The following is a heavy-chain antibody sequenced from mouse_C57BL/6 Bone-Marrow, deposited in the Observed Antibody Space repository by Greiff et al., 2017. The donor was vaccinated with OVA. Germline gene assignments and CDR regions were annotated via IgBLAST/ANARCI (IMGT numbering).Heavy chain of an antibody. D-gene: IGHD1-1*01. CDR3: ITTPYY. CDR2: IRHKANNHAT. V-gene: IGHV6-6*01. J-gene: IGHJ2*01. CDR1: GFTFSDAW. Sequence: EVMLVESGGGLVQPGGSMKLSCAASGFTFSDAWLDWVRQSPEQGLEWVAEIRHKANNHATYYTDSVKGTFTISRDDSKSSVYLQMNSLRDEDTSIYYCITTPYYWGQGTTLTVSS.